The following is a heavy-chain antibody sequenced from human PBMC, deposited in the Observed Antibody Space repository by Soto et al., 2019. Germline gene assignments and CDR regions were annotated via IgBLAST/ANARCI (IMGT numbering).Heavy chain of an antibody. V-gene: IGHV5-51*01. D-gene: IGHD3-22*01. J-gene: IGHJ3*02. Sequence: PGESLKISCKGSGYSFTSYWIGWVRQMPGKGLEWMGIIYPGDSDTRYSPSLQGQVTISADKSISTAYLQWSSLKASDTAMYYCARVLSYYYDSSGYYDAFDIWGQGTMVTVSS. CDR2: IYPGDSDT. CDR1: GYSFTSYW. CDR3: ARVLSYYYDSSGYYDAFDI.